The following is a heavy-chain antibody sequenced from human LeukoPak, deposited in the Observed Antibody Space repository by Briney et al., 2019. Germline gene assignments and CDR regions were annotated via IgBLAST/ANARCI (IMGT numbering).Heavy chain of an antibody. J-gene: IGHJ5*02. CDR3: ARAGEQLWFFDP. CDR1: GGTFSSYA. D-gene: IGHD5-18*01. CDR2: INPSGGST. Sequence: ASVKVSCKASGGTFSSYAISWVRQAPGQGLEWMGIINPSGGSTSYAQKFQGRVTMTRDTSTSTVYMELSSLRSEDTAVYYCARAGEQLWFFDPWGQGTLVTVSS. V-gene: IGHV1-46*01.